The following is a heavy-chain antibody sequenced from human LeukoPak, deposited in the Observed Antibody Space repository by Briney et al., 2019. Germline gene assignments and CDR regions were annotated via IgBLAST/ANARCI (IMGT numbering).Heavy chain of an antibody. J-gene: IGHJ5*02. CDR1: GGSFSGYY. D-gene: IGHD6-6*01. V-gene: IGHV4-34*01. CDR2: INHSGST. Sequence: PSETLSLTCAVYGGSFSGYYWSWIRQPPGKGLEWIGEINHSGSTNYNPSLKSRVTISVDTSKNQFSLKLSSVTAADTAAYYCMGIAARPSEGGWFDPWGQGTLVTVSS. CDR3: MGIAARPSEGGWFDP.